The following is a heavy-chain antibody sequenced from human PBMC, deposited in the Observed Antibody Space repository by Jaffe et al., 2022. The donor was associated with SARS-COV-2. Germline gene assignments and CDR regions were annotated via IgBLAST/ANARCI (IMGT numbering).Heavy chain of an antibody. CDR3: ARVKGEDLRPIFDY. D-gene: IGHD5-12*01. CDR2: ISSSSSYI. Sequence: EVQLVESGGGLVKPGGSLRLSCAASGFTFSSYSMNWVRQAPGKGLEWVSSISSSSSYIYYADSVKGRFTISRDNAKNSLYLQMNSLRAEDTAVYYCARVKGEDLRPIFDYWGQGTLVTVSS. CDR1: GFTFSSYS. V-gene: IGHV3-21*01. J-gene: IGHJ4*02.